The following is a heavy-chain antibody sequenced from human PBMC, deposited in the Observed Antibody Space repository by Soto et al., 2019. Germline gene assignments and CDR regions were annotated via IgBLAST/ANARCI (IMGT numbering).Heavy chain of an antibody. CDR1: GFTFSSYW. CDR2: IKEDVIEK. D-gene: IGHD3-10*01. Sequence: GGSLRLSCAASGFTFSSYWMSWVRQAPGKGLEWVANIKEDVIEKNYVDSVKGQFTISRDNAKNSLYLQMNSLRAEDTAVYYCARERYYYGSGDYWGQGTLVTVSS. V-gene: IGHV3-7*01. CDR3: ARERYYYGSGDY. J-gene: IGHJ4*02.